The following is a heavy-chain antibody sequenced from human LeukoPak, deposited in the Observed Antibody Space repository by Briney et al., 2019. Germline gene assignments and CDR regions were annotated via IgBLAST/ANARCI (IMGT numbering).Heavy chain of an antibody. CDR3: ARESIAARGSSF. Sequence: SQTLCLTCTVSGGSISSGSYYWSWIRQPAGKGLEWIGRIYTSGSTNYNPSLKSRVTISVDTSKNQFSLKLSSVTAADTAVYYWARESIAARGSSFWGQGTLVTVSS. CDR2: IYTSGST. J-gene: IGHJ4*02. D-gene: IGHD6-6*01. CDR1: GGSISSGSYY. V-gene: IGHV4-61*02.